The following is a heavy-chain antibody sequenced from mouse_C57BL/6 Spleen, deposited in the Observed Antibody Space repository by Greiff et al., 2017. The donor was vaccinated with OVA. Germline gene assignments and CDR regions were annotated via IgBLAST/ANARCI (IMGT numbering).Heavy chain of an antibody. CDR3: ARNYGYGEGYAMDY. Sequence: VQRVEPGAELVRPGTSVKMSCKASGYTFTNYWIGWAKQRPGHGLEWIGDIYPGGGYTNYNEKFKGKATLTADTSSSTAYMQVSSLTSGDSAIYYGARNYGYGEGYAMDYWGQGTSVTVSA. V-gene: IGHV1-63*01. CDR1: GYTFTNYW. D-gene: IGHD2-2*01. CDR2: IYPGGGYT. J-gene: IGHJ4*01.